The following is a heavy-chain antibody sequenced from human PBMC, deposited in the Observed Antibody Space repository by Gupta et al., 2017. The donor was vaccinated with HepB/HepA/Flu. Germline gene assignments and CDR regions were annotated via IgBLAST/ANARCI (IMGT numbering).Heavy chain of an antibody. CDR1: GFTFSSYS. D-gene: IGHD5-18*01. Sequence: EVQLVASGGGLVKPGGSLRLSCAASGFTFSSYSMNWVRQAPGKGLEWVSSIRSSSSYIYYADSVKGRFTISRDNAKNSLYLQMNSLRAEDTAVYYCASGGYSYGSGAFDIWGRGTMVTVSS. CDR3: ASGGYSYGSGAFDI. V-gene: IGHV3-21*01. J-gene: IGHJ3*02. CDR2: IRSSSSYI.